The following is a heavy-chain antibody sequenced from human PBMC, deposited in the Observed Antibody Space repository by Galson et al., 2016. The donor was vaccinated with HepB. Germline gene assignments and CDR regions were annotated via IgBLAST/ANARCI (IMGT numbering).Heavy chain of an antibody. CDR3: ARDARHRSGCASGYYGMDV. CDR1: GFSVNTYA. Sequence: SLRLSCAASGFSVNTYAVNWVRQAPGKGLEWVAAISTNGLSLHYADSVKGRFTISRDDSKNTLFLQMNSLTAEDTAVFYCARDARHRSGCASGYYGMDVWGQGTTVSVSS. J-gene: IGHJ6*02. CDR2: ISTNGLSL. D-gene: IGHD6-19*01. V-gene: IGHV3-30*04.